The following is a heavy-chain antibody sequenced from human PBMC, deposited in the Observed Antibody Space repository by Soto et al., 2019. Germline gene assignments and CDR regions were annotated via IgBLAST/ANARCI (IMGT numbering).Heavy chain of an antibody. CDR3: ARFRGSYGMDV. Sequence: QVQLVQSGAEVKKPGSSVKVSCKASGGTFSSYTISWVRQAPGQGLEWMGRIIPILGIANYAQKFQGRVTITADKSTSTAYMELSSLLSEDTAVYYCARFRGSYGMDVWGQGTTVTVSS. J-gene: IGHJ6*02. CDR1: GGTFSSYT. D-gene: IGHD3-10*01. CDR2: IIPILGIA. V-gene: IGHV1-69*02.